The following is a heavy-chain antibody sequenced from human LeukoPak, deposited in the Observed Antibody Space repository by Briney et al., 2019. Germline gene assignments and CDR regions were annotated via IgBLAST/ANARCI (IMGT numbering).Heavy chain of an antibody. CDR1: GGTFSSYA. CDR3: ARWRAVTEQFDY. CDR2: IIPILGIA. D-gene: IGHD1-14*01. V-gene: IGHV1-69*04. Sequence: ASVKVSCKASGGTFSSYAISWVRRAPGQGLEWMGRIIPILGIANYAQKFQGRVTITADKSTSTAYMELSSLRSEDTAVYYCARWRAVTEQFDYWGQGTLVTVSS. J-gene: IGHJ4*02.